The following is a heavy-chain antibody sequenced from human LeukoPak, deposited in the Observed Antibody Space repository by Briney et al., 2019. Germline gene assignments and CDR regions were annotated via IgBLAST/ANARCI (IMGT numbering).Heavy chain of an antibody. CDR2: INHSGST. Sequence: SETLSLTCAVYGGSFSGYYWSWTRQPPGKGLEWSGEINHSGSTNYNPYLKSRVTISVDTSKNQFSLKLSSVPAADTAVDYCATITVAPDSYYYYYYKDVWDKRTTVTVSS. D-gene: IGHD3-10*01. V-gene: IGHV4-34*01. CDR1: GGSFSGYY. J-gene: IGHJ6*03. CDR3: ATITVAPDSYYYYYYKDV.